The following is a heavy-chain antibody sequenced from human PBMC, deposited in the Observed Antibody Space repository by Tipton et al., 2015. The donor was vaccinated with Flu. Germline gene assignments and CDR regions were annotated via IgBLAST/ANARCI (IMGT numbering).Heavy chain of an antibody. CDR3: ARDQSSGYAFDI. D-gene: IGHD1-14*01. V-gene: IGHV3-48*03. J-gene: IGHJ3*02. Sequence: GSLRLSCAASGFSIYTHDITWVRQAPGKGLEWISYISSGSRRIYFADSVKGRFTISRDNAKQSVYLQMNSLGVEDTAVYYCARDQSSGYAFDIWGQGTVVTVSS. CDR2: ISSGSRRI. CDR1: GFSIYTHD.